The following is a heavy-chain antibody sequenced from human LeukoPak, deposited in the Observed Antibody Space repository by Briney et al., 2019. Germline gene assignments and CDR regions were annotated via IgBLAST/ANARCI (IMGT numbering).Heavy chain of an antibody. V-gene: IGHV5-51*01. CDR1: GYTFSSYW. Sequence: GESLRISCKGSGYTFSSYWIGWVRQMPGKGLEWMGIIYPGDSDTRYSPSFQGQVTISADKSISTAYLQWSSLKASDTAMYYCAISIVGVNQGNYFDYWGQGTLVTVSS. D-gene: IGHD1-26*01. CDR3: AISIVGVNQGNYFDY. CDR2: IYPGDSDT. J-gene: IGHJ4*02.